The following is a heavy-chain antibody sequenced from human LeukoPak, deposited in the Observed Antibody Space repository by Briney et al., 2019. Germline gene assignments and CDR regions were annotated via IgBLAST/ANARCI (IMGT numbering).Heavy chain of an antibody. Sequence: SGGSLRLSCAASGFIFSDYYMSWIRQAPGKGLEWVSYISSSGSTIYYADSVKGRFTISRDNAKNSLYLQMNSLRAEDTAVYYCARVRYYGSGSYYRPYYYMDVWGKGTTVTVSS. J-gene: IGHJ6*03. D-gene: IGHD3-10*01. CDR2: ISSSGSTI. CDR1: GFIFSDYY. V-gene: IGHV3-11*04. CDR3: ARVRYYGSGSYYRPYYYMDV.